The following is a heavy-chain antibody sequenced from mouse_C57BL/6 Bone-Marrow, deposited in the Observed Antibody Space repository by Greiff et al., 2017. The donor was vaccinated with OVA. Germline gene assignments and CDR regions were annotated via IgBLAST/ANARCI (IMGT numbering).Heavy chain of an antibody. V-gene: IGHV1-59*01. CDR2: IDPSDSYT. CDR3: ARSGEDAMDY. D-gene: IGHD3-1*01. CDR1: GYTFTSYW. Sequence: QVQLQQPGAELVRPGTSVKLSCKASGYTFTSYWMHWVKQRPGQGLEWIGVIDPSDSYTNYNQKFKGKATLTVDTSSSTAYMQLSSLTSEDSAVYYCARSGEDAMDYWGQGTSVTVSS. J-gene: IGHJ4*01.